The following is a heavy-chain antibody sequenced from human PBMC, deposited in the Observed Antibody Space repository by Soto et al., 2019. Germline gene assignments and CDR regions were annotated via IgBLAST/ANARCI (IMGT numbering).Heavy chain of an antibody. CDR1: GFTFSTYA. CDR2: VSSGGGT. V-gene: IGHV3-23*01. D-gene: IGHD2-15*01. Sequence: LRLSCAASGFTFSTYAMGWVRQAPGKGLEWVSVVSSGGGTHYADSVKGRFTVSRDNSKNTLSLQMNSLRADDTAVYYCAKRRGAGGHFDYWGQGALVTVSS. CDR3: AKRRGAGGHFDY. J-gene: IGHJ4*02.